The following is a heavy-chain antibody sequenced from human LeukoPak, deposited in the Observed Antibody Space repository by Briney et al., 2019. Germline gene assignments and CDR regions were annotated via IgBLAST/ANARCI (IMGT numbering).Heavy chain of an antibody. CDR1: GFTFSSYG. CDR2: IWYDGSNK. CDR3: ARDTHYGGNSDYFDY. Sequence: GRSLRLSCAASGFTFSSYGMHWVRQAPGKGLEWVAVIWYDGSNKYYADSAKGRFTISRDNSKNTLYLQMNSLRAEDTAVYYCARDTHYGGNSDYFDYWGQGTLVTVSS. D-gene: IGHD4-23*01. V-gene: IGHV3-33*01. J-gene: IGHJ4*02.